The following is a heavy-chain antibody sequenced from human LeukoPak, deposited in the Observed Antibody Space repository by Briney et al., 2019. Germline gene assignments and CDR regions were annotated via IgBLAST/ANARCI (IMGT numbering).Heavy chain of an antibody. Sequence: PSETLSLTCTVSGGSISSYYWSWIRQPPGKGLEWIGYIYYSGSTNYNPSLKSRVTISVDTSKNQFSLKLSSVTAADTAVYYCAGGKYCSGGSCYYEIDYWGQGTLVTVSS. CDR3: AGGKYCSGGSCYYEIDY. CDR2: IYYSGST. D-gene: IGHD2-15*01. V-gene: IGHV4-59*01. CDR1: GGSISSYY. J-gene: IGHJ4*02.